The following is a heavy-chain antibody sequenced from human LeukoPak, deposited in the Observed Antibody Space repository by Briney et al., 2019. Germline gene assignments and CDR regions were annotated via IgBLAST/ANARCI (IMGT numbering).Heavy chain of an antibody. D-gene: IGHD5-24*01. Sequence: SETLSLTCTVSGGSISSYYWSWIRQPPGKGLEWIGYIYYSRSTNYNPSLKSRVTISVDTSKNQFSLKLSSVTAADTAVYYCARHADGYNVDYWGQGTLVTVSS. V-gene: IGHV4-59*08. CDR3: ARHADGYNVDY. CDR1: GGSISSYY. CDR2: IYYSRST. J-gene: IGHJ4*02.